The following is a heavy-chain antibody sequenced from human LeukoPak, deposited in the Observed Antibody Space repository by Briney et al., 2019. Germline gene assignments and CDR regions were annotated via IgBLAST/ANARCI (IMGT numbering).Heavy chain of an antibody. CDR3: AKDLGTMIVVVIPHAFDI. CDR1: GFTFSSYA. V-gene: IGHV3-23*01. Sequence: PRGSLRLSCAAAGFTFSSYAMSWVRQAPGKGLEWVSAISGSGGSTYYADSVKGRFTISRDNSKNTLYLQMNSLRAEDTAVYYCAKDLGTMIVVVIPHAFDIWGQGTMVTVSS. CDR2: ISGSGGST. J-gene: IGHJ3*02. D-gene: IGHD3-22*01.